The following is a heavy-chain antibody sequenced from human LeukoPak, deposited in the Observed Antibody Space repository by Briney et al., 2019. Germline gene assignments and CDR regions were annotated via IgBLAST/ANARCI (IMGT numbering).Heavy chain of an antibody. CDR2: INPNSGGT. V-gene: IGHV1-2*02. CDR1: GYTFTGYY. J-gene: IGHJ5*02. CDR3: ARDLRPYDEILTGYYLGNAWFDP. Sequence: ASVKVSCKASGYTFTGYYMHWVRQAPGQGLEWMGWINPNSGGTNYAQKFQGRVTMTRDTSISTAYMELSRLRSDDTAVYYCARDLRPYDEILTGYYLGNAWFDPWGQGTLVTVSS. D-gene: IGHD3-9*01.